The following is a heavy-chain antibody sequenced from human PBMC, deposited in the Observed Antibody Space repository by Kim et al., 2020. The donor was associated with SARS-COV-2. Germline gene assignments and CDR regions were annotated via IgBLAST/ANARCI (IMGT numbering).Heavy chain of an antibody. V-gene: IGHV4-39*01. Sequence: SETLSLTCTVSAGSISSSSYYWGWIRQPPGKGLEWIGSIYYSGSTYYNPSLKSRVTISVDTSKNQFSLRLSSVTAADTAVYYCATLLRQWLVLSSYYFDYWGQGTLVTVSS. CDR3: ATLLRQWLVLSSYYFDY. CDR2: IYYSGST. CDR1: AGSISSSSYY. D-gene: IGHD6-19*01. J-gene: IGHJ4*02.